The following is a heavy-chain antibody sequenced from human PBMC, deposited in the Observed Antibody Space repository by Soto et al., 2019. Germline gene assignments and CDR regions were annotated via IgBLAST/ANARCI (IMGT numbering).Heavy chain of an antibody. CDR3: ARAGNSFSVQPDFDY. J-gene: IGHJ4*02. D-gene: IGHD6-19*01. CDR1: GFTFSSYS. CDR2: ISSSSSYI. Sequence: GGSLRLSCAASGFTFSSYSMKWVSQAPGKGLEWVSSISSSSSYIYYADSVKGRFTISRDNAKNSLYLQMNSLRAEDTAVYYCARAGNSFSVQPDFDYWGQGTLVTVSS. V-gene: IGHV3-21*01.